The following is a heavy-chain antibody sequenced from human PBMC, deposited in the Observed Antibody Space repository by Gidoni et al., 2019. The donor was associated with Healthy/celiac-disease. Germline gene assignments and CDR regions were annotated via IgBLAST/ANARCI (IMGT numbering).Heavy chain of an antibody. J-gene: IGHJ4*02. Sequence: QVQLVESGGGVVQPGRSLRLSCAASGFTFSSYGMHWVRQAPGKGLEWVAVISYDGSNKYYADSVKGRFTISRDNSKNTLYLQMNSLRAEDTAVYYCAKDLDLVVVVPAAPANWGQGTLVTVSS. D-gene: IGHD2-2*01. CDR2: ISYDGSNK. CDR3: AKDLDLVVVVPAAPAN. V-gene: IGHV3-30*18. CDR1: GFTFSSYG.